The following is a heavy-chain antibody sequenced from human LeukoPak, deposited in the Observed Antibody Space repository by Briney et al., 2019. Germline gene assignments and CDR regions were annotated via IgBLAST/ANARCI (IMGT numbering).Heavy chain of an antibody. V-gene: IGHV4-30-2*01. J-gene: IGHJ4*02. CDR3: ASHPLWGLLDY. CDR1: GGSISSGGYY. D-gene: IGHD2-21*01. CDR2: IYHSGST. Sequence: SQTLSLTCTVSGGSISSGGYYWSWIRQPPGKGLEWIGYIYHSGSTYYNPSLKSRVTISVDTSKNQFSLKLSSVTAADTAVYYCASHPLWGLLDYWGQGTLVTVSS.